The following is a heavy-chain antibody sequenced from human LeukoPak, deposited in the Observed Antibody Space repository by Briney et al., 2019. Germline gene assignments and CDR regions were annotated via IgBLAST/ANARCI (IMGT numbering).Heavy chain of an antibody. CDR1: GGSISSYY. Sequence: SETLSLTCTVSGGSISSYYWSWIRQPPGKGLEWIGYTYYSGSTNYNPSLKSRVTISVDTSKNQFSLKLSSVTAADTAVYYCARVARSIAAAGTRWFDPWGQGTLVTVSS. D-gene: IGHD6-13*01. CDR2: TYYSGST. CDR3: ARVARSIAAAGTRWFDP. J-gene: IGHJ5*02. V-gene: IGHV4-59*01.